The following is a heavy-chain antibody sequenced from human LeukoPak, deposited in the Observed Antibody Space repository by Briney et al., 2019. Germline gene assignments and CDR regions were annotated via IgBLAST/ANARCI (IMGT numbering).Heavy chain of an antibody. CDR3: ARGAYYYDSSGPFY. CDR1: GGTFISYA. V-gene: IGHV1-69*13. D-gene: IGHD3-22*01. CDR2: IIPIFGTA. J-gene: IGHJ4*02. Sequence: ASVKVSCKASGGTFISYAISWVRQAPGQGLEWMGGIIPIFGTANYAQKFQGRVTITADESTSTAYMELSSLRSEDTAVYYCARGAYYYDSSGPFYWGQGTLVTVSS.